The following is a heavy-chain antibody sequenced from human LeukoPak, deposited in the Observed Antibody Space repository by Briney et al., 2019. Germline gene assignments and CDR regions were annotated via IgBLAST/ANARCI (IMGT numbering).Heavy chain of an antibody. V-gene: IGHV3-48*04. CDR3: ARSPRVTGLDY. J-gene: IGHJ4*02. CDR2: ISSSSSTI. Sequence: PGGSLRLSCAASGFTFSSYSMNWVRQAPGKGLEWVSYISSSSSTIYYADSVKGRFTISRDNAKNSLYLQMNSLRAEDTAVYYCARSPRVTGLDYWGQGTLVTVSS. D-gene: IGHD2-21*02. CDR1: GFTFSSYS.